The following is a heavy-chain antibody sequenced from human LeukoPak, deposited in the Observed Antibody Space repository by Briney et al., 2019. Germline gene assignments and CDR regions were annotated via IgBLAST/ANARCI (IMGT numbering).Heavy chain of an antibody. V-gene: IGHV1-8*02. Sequence: GASVKVSCKASGYTFTGYYMHWVRQAPGQGLEWMGWMNPNSGNTGYAQKFQGRVTMTRNTSISTAYMELSSLRSEDTAVYYCARGFLYYWGQGTLVTVSS. CDR3: ARGFLYY. D-gene: IGHD2/OR15-2a*01. CDR2: MNPNSGNT. CDR1: GYTFTGYY. J-gene: IGHJ4*02.